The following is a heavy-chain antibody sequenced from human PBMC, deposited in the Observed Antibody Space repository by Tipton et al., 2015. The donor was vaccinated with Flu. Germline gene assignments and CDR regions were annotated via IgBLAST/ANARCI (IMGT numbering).Heavy chain of an antibody. D-gene: IGHD2-2*01. CDR1: GGTFSSYA. CDR3: ARETGDEVVPEAGGMDV. CDR2: IIPILGIA. V-gene: IGHV1-69*01. J-gene: IGHJ6*02. Sequence: QSGAEVKKPGSSVKVSCKASGGTFSSYAISWVRQAPGQGLEWMGGIIPILGIANYAQKFQGRVTITADESTSTAYMELSSLRSEDTAVYYCARETGDEVVPEAGGMDVWGQGTTVTVSS.